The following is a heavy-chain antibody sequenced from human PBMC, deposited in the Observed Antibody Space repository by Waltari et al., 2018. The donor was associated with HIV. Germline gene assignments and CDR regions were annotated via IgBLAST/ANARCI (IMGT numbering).Heavy chain of an antibody. J-gene: IGHJ6*02. V-gene: IGHV4-34*01. D-gene: IGHD6-13*01. CDR3: ARLLKRYSNNWSLYYYYGMDV. Sequence: QVQLQQWGAGLLKPSATLSLPCAVYGGSFSGYYWSWIRQIPGKGLEWIGEINHSGSTNYNPSLKSRVTISVDTSKNQFSLKLSSVTAADTAVYYCARLLKRYSNNWSLYYYYGMDVWGQGTTVTVSS. CDR2: INHSGST. CDR1: GGSFSGYY.